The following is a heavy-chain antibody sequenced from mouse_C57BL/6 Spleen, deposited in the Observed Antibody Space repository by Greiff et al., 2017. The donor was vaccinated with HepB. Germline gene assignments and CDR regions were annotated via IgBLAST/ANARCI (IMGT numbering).Heavy chain of an antibody. CDR1: GYTFTDYY. V-gene: IGHV1-26*01. J-gene: IGHJ2*01. CDR2: INPNNGGT. D-gene: IGHD3-2*02. Sequence: EVQLQQSGPELVKPGASVKISCKASGYTFTDYYMNWVKQSHGKSLEWIGEINPNNGGTSYNQKFKGKATLTVDKSSSTAYMELRSLTSEDSAVYYCARKTAQVPFDYWGQGTTLTVSS. CDR3: ARKTAQVPFDY.